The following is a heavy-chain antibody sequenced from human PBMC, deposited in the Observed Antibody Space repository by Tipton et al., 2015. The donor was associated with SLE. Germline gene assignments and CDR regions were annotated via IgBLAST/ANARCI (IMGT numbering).Heavy chain of an antibody. Sequence: LRLSCAASGFTFDDYGMSWVRQAPGKGLEWIGEINHSGSTNYNPSLKSRVTISVDTSKNQFSLKLSSVTAADTAVYYCARGPLLDLWGRGTLVTVSS. CDR2: INHSGST. CDR3: ARGPLLDL. J-gene: IGHJ2*01. D-gene: IGHD5/OR15-5a*01. CDR1: GFTFDDYG. V-gene: IGHV4-34*01.